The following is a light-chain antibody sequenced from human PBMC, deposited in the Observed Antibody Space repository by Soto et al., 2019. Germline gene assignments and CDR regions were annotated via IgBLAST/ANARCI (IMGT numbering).Light chain of an antibody. V-gene: IGLV2-14*01. CDR3: SSYSSTTVRYV. Sequence: QSVLTQPASVSGSPGQSVTMSCTGTSSDNLSYDYVSWYQQHPGKAPKLIIYEVNNRPSGVSNRFSGSKSDNTASLTISGLQAADEADYYCSSYSSTTVRYVFGTGTKLTVL. CDR1: SSDNLSYDY. J-gene: IGLJ1*01. CDR2: EVN.